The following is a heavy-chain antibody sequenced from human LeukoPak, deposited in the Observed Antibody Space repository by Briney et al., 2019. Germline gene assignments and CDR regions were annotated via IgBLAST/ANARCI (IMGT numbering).Heavy chain of an antibody. J-gene: IGHJ5*02. CDR1: GGSISSYY. Sequence: PSETLSLTRTVSGGSISSYYWSWVRQPPGKGLEWIGYIQNSVTSYTGNPSLQSRVTISVDTSKHQFSLKLTSVAAADTAVYYCVRSPQLDPWGQGTLVTVSS. CDR3: VRSPQLDP. CDR2: IQNSVTSY. V-gene: IGHV4-59*01.